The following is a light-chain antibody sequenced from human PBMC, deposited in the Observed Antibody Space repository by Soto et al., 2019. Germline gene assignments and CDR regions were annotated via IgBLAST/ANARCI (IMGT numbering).Light chain of an antibody. J-gene: IGKJ1*01. Sequence: EVMLTQSPGTLSLSPGERATLSCRASQSVSSNYLAWYQQKSGQAPRLLIYGASNRATGIPDRFSGSESGTDFTLNIRRLEPEDFAVYYCQQYDTSPQTFGQGTKVEFK. CDR1: QSVSSNY. V-gene: IGKV3-20*01. CDR3: QQYDTSPQT. CDR2: GAS.